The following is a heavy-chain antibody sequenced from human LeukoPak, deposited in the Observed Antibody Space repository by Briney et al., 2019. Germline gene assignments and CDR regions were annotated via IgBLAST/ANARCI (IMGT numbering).Heavy chain of an antibody. CDR3: ASGYCSSTSCYGYYFDY. CDR2: IRYDGSNK. J-gene: IGHJ4*02. Sequence: PGGSLRLSCAASGFTFSSYGMHWVRQAPGKGLEWVAFIRYDGSNKYYADSVKGRFTISRDNSKNTLYLQMNSLRAEDSAVYYCASGYCSSTSCYGYYFDYWGQGTLVTVSS. CDR1: GFTFSSYG. D-gene: IGHD2-2*01. V-gene: IGHV3-30*02.